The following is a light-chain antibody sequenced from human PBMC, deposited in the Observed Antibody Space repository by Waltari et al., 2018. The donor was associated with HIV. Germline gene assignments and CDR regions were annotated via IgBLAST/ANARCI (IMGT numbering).Light chain of an antibody. CDR2: DVN. CDR3: SSYAGSSSFV. Sequence: QSVLTQPPSASGSPGQSVTISCTGTSNDVGGYNYVSWYQQHPGKAPKLMIYDVNRRPSGVPDRFSGSKSGNTASLTVSGLQAEDEADYFCSSYAGSSSFVFGTGTKVTVL. CDR1: SNDVGGYNY. V-gene: IGLV2-8*01. J-gene: IGLJ1*01.